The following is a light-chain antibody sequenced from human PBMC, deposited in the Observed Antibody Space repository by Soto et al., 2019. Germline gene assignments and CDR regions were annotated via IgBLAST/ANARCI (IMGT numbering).Light chain of an antibody. Sequence: EIVLAQSPGTLSLSPGERATLSCRASQSVSSRFLAWYQQKPGQAPRLLMYGASSRATGIPDRFSGTGSGTGFTLTISRLEPEDCAVYYWQQRSNWPPTFGQGTRLEIK. V-gene: IGKV3D-20*02. CDR1: QSVSSRF. CDR3: QQRSNWPPT. J-gene: IGKJ5*01. CDR2: GAS.